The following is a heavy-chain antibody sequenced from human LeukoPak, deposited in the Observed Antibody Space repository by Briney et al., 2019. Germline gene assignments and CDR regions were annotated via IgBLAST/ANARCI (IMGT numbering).Heavy chain of an antibody. V-gene: IGHV3-23*01. J-gene: IGHJ6*03. CDR1: GFTFSSYA. Sequence: GGSLRLSCAASGFTFSSYAMSWVRQAPGKGLEWVSAISGSGGSTYYTDSVKGRFTISRDNSKNTLYLQMNSLRAEDTAVYYCARDTRIPSGNFHYYYMDVWGKGTTVTISS. D-gene: IGHD4-23*01. CDR2: ISGSGGST. CDR3: ARDTRIPSGNFHYYYMDV.